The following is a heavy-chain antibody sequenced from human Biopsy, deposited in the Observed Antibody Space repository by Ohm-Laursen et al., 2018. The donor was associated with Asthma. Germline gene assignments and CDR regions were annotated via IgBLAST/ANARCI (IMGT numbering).Heavy chain of an antibody. V-gene: IGHV4-34*01. CDR1: RGSLRVYV. D-gene: IGHD3-3*01. Sequence: GTLSLTCGVYRGSLRVYVWSWIRQPPGKGLEWIGESNQGGRPTFNPSLKSRVTISRDTSKNQLSLKLRSVTAADTAVYYCASGPEWYGLDVWGQGTTVTVSS. CDR3: ASGPEWYGLDV. J-gene: IGHJ6*02. CDR2: SNQGGRP.